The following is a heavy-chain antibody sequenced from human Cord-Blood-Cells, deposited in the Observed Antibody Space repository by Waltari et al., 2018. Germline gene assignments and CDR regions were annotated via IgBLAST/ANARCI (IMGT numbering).Heavy chain of an antibody. J-gene: IGHJ4*02. Sequence: QVQLVQSGAEVTKPGASAKVSCKASGYTFTAYYLNWLRQATGQGLEWMGWINPNSGGTNYAQKFQGRVTMTRDTSISTAYMELSRLRSDDTAVYYCARDRCSSTSCYRDFDYWGQGTLVTVSS. D-gene: IGHD2-2*01. CDR3: ARDRCSSTSCYRDFDY. CDR2: INPNSGGT. CDR1: GYTFTAYY. V-gene: IGHV1-2*02.